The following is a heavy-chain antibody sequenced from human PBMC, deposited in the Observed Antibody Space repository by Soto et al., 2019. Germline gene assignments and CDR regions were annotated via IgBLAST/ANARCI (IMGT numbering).Heavy chain of an antibody. D-gene: IGHD2-2*01. CDR1: GFTFSSYG. V-gene: IGHV3-30*18. CDR3: AKTLGYCTSSSCSREFYYYYGMDV. J-gene: IGHJ6*02. CDR2: ISYGGGNK. Sequence: HPGGSLRLSCAASGFTFSSYGMHWVRQAPGKGLEWVAVISYGGGNKYYADSVKGRFTLSRDNPKNTVFLQMNSLRAEDTAVYYCAKTLGYCTSSSCSREFYYYYGMDVWGQGTTVTVSS.